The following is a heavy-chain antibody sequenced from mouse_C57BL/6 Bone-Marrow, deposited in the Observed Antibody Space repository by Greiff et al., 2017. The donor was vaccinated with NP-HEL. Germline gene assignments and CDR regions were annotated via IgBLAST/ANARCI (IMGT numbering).Heavy chain of an antibody. CDR2: IYPGSGRT. CDR3: ARSRVLRH. J-gene: IGHJ2*01. Sequence: VQLQQPGAELVKPGASVKMSCKASGYTFTSYWITRVKQRPGQGLGWIGDIYPGSGRTNYNEKVKSKSTLTVDTHASTAYMQLSSLTSEDSAVYYCARSRVLRHWGQGTTLTVSS. CDR1: GYTFTSYW. D-gene: IGHD1-1*01. V-gene: IGHV1-55*01.